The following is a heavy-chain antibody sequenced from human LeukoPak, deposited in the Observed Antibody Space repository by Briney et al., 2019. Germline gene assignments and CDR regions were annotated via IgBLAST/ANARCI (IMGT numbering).Heavy chain of an antibody. CDR3: AREGAGSSGYYFDY. D-gene: IGHD3-22*01. V-gene: IGHV4-59*01. Sequence: SETLSLTCTVSGGSISSYYWGWIRQPPGKGLEWIGYIYYSGSTNYNPSLKSRATISVDTSKNQFSLKLSSVTAADTAVYFCAREGAGSSGYYFDYWGQGTLVTVSS. CDR2: IYYSGST. CDR1: GGSISSYY. J-gene: IGHJ4*02.